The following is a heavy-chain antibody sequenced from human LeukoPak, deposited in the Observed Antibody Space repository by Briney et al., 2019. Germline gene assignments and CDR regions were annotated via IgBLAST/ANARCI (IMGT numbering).Heavy chain of an antibody. CDR2: INQDGSET. CDR1: GFTFSSYS. D-gene: IGHD2-15*01. J-gene: IGHJ4*02. Sequence: GGSLRLSCAASGFTFSSYSMNWVRQAPGKGLEWVANINQDGSETYYADSVKGRFTMSRDNGKNSLDLQMNSLRAEDTAVYYCARPELPGWSVLSDFWGQGTLVTVSS. CDR3: ARPELPGWSVLSDF. V-gene: IGHV3-7*01.